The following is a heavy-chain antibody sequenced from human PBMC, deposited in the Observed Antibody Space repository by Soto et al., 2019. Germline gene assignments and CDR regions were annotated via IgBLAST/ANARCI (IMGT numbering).Heavy chain of an antibody. CDR2: IYYSGST. V-gene: IGHV4-39*02. CDR3: AREAGDTIFGVVKELWFDP. Sequence: SETLSLTCTVSGGSISSSSYYWGWIRQPPGKGLEWIGSIYYSGSTYYNPSLKSRVTISVDTSKNQFSLKLSSVTAADTAVYYCAREAGDTIFGVVKELWFDPWGQGTLVTVSS. J-gene: IGHJ5*02. CDR1: GGSISSSSYY. D-gene: IGHD3-3*01.